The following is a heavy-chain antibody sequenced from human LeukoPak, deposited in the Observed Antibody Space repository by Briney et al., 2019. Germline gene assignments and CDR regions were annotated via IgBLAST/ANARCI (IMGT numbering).Heavy chain of an antibody. Sequence: PGGSLRLSCAASGFTFSSYAMSWVRQAPGKGLEWVSAISGSGGSTYYADSVKGRFTISRDNPKNTLYLQMNSLRAEDTAVYYCAKMSVVVPAAKGGWFDPWGQGTLVTVSS. D-gene: IGHD2-2*01. CDR2: ISGSGGST. CDR1: GFTFSSYA. CDR3: AKMSVVVPAAKGGWFDP. V-gene: IGHV3-23*01. J-gene: IGHJ5*02.